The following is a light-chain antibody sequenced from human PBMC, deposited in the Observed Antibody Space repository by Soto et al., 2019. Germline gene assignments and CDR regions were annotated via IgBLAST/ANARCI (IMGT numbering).Light chain of an antibody. J-gene: IGLJ1*01. V-gene: IGLV2-14*01. Sequence: QSVLAQPASVSGSPGQSSTISCPGTSSDIGGYNMVSWYQQHPPKAPKLMIYEVTHRPSGISDRFSASKSGNTASLTISGLQAEDEGDYYCSSYTRAKTYVFGTGTKVTVL. CDR2: EVT. CDR1: SSDIGGYNM. CDR3: SSYTRAKTYV.